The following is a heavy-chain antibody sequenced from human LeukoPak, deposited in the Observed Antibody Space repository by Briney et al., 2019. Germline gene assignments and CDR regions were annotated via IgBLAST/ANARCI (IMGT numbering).Heavy chain of an antibody. CDR3: ARSITYYYGSGSYYPLYYYYYMDV. J-gene: IGHJ6*03. CDR2: IKQDGSEK. CDR1: GFTFSSYW. Sequence: PGGSLRLSCAASGFTFSSYWMSWVRQAPGKGLEWVANIKQDGSEKYYVDSVKGRFTISRDNAKNSLYLQMNSLRADDTAVYYCARSITYYYGSGSYYPLYYYYYMDVWGKGTTVTVSS. V-gene: IGHV3-7*01. D-gene: IGHD3-10*01.